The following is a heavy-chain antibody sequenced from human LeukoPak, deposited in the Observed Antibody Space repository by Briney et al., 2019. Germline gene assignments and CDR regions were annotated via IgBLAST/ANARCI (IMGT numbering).Heavy chain of an antibody. CDR1: GGTFSSYA. D-gene: IGHD1-26*01. CDR2: IIPIFGTA. CDR3: ARVGLPGGSYDQGEAFGI. Sequence: SVKVSCKASGGTFSSYAISWVRQAPGQGLEWMGGIIPIFGTANYAQKFQGRVTITADESTSTAYMELSSLRSEDTAVYYCARVGLPGGSYDQGEAFGIWGQGTMVTVSS. V-gene: IGHV1-69*01. J-gene: IGHJ3*02.